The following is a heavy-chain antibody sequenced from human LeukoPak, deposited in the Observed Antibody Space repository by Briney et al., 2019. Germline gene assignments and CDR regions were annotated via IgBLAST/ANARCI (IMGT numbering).Heavy chain of an antibody. CDR1: GYTFTSYY. D-gene: IGHD1-26*01. Sequence: ASVKVSCKASGYTFTSYYMHWVRQAPGQGLEWVGIINPSGGSTSYAQKFQGRVTMTRDMSTSTVYMELSSLRSEDTAVYYCARSSSGSYFIYYWGQGTLVTVSS. CDR2: INPSGGST. CDR3: ARSSSGSYFIYY. J-gene: IGHJ4*02. V-gene: IGHV1-46*01.